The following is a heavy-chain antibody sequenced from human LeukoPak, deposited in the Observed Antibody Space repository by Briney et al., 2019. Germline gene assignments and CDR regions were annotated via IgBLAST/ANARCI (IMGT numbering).Heavy chain of an antibody. CDR1: GFTLSSYA. V-gene: IGHV3-23*01. CDR2: ISSGGDST. J-gene: IGHJ4*02. Sequence: GGSLRLSCAASGFTLSSYAMSWVRQSPGKGLEWVSVISSGGDSTSYADSVKGRFAISRDNSQSTLFLQLNSLRVEDTAVYYCAKGHGSGWYGYFDYWGQGTLVTVSS. D-gene: IGHD6-19*01. CDR3: AKGHGSGWYGYFDY.